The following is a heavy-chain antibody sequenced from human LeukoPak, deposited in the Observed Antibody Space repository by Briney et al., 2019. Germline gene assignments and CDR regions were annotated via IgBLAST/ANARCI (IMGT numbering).Heavy chain of an antibody. D-gene: IGHD6-13*01. J-gene: IGHJ4*02. V-gene: IGHV3-48*04. Sequence: GGSLRPSCEVSEFTFSNSWMSWVRQAPGKGLEWVSYISSSSSTIHYADSVKGRFTISRDNAKNSLYLQMNSLRAEDTAVYYCARRRIAAAGTGFDYWGQGTLVTVSS. CDR2: ISSSSSTI. CDR1: EFTFSNSW. CDR3: ARRRIAAAGTGFDY.